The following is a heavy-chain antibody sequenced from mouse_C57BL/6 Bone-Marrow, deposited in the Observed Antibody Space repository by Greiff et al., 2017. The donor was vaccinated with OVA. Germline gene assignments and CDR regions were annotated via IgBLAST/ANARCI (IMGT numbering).Heavy chain of an antibody. J-gene: IGHJ3*01. V-gene: IGHV14-4*01. CDR3: TTEDGNFWFAD. CDR2: IDPENGDT. Sequence: VQLQQSGAELVRPGASVKLSCTASGFNIKDDYMNWVKQRPEQGLEWIGWIDPENGDTEYASKFQGQATLTADTSSNTAYLQLSSLTSEDTVVYCCTTEDGNFWFADWGQGTLVTVSA. CDR1: GFNIKDDY. D-gene: IGHD2-1*01.